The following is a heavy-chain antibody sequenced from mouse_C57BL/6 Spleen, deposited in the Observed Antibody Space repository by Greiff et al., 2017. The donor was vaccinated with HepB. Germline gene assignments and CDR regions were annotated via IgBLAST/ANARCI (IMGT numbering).Heavy chain of an antibody. CDR2: INPNNGGT. J-gene: IGHJ1*03. CDR1: GYTFTDYN. V-gene: IGHV1-18*01. Sequence: EVQLQQSGPELVKPGASVKIPCKASGYTFTDYNMDWVKQSHGKSLEWIGDINPNNGGTIYNQKFKGKATLTVDMSSSTAYMELRSLTSEDTAVYYCAREDYGSSHWYFDVWGTGTTVTVSS. CDR3: AREDYGSSHWYFDV. D-gene: IGHD1-1*01.